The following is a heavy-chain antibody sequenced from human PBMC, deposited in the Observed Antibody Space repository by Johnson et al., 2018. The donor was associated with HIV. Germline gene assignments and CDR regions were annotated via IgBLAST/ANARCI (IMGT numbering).Heavy chain of an antibody. CDR3: AKDQTAYGGNSVKKDAFDI. V-gene: IGHV3-9*01. CDR2: SSWNSGSI. J-gene: IGHJ3*02. D-gene: IGHD4-23*01. Sequence: LVESGGGLVQPGRSLRLSCAASGFTFDDYAMHWVRQAPGKGLEWVSGSSWNSGSIGYADSVKGRFTISRDNAKNALHLQMNSLRAEDTALYYCAKDQTAYGGNSVKKDAFDIWGQGTMVTVSS. CDR1: GFTFDDYA.